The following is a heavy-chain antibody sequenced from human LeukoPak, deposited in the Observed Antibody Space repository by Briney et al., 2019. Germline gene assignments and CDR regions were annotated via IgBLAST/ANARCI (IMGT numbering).Heavy chain of an antibody. CDR1: EFTFGNYA. V-gene: IGHV3-23*01. J-gene: IGHJ6*03. D-gene: IGHD1-26*01. Sequence: GGSLRLSCAASEFTFGNYAMSWVRQAPGKGLEWVSTITDSGDRTYYADSVKGRFTISRDNSKNTLYLQLNSLTAEDAAIYSCAKAGGASFYYYMDVWGKGTTVTVSS. CDR3: AKAGGASFYYYMDV. CDR2: ITDSGDRT.